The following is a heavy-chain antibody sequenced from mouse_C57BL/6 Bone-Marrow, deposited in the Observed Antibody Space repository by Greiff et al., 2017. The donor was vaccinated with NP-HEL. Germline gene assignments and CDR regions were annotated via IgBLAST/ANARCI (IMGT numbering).Heavy chain of an antibody. V-gene: IGHV7-1*01. CDR2: SRNKANDYTT. D-gene: IGHD2-3*01. CDR1: GFTFSDFY. J-gene: IGHJ2*01. Sequence: DVHLVESGGGLVQSGRSLRLSCATSGFTFSDFYMEWVRQAPGKGLEWIAASRNKANDYTTEYSASVKGRFIVSRDTSQSILYLQMNALRAEDTAIYYCARDAGWALDYWGQGTTLTVSS. CDR3: ARDAGWALDY.